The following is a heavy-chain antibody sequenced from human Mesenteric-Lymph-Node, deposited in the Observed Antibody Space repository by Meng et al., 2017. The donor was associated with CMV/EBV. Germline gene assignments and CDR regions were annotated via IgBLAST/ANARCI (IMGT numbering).Heavy chain of an antibody. D-gene: IGHD3-3*01. V-gene: IGHV1-69*05. CDR1: GYIFTGYY. CDR3: AIPQAGVFGVVVYGMDV. Sequence: SVKVSCKPSGYIFTGYYMHWVRQAPGQGLEWMGGIIPIFGTANYAQKFQGRVTITTDESTSTAYMELSSLRSEDTAVYYCAIPQAGVFGVVVYGMDVWGQGTTVTVSS. CDR2: IIPIFGTA. J-gene: IGHJ6*02.